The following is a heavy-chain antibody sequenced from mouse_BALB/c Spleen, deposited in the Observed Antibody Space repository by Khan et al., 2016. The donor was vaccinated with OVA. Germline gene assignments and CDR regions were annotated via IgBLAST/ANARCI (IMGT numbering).Heavy chain of an antibody. CDR3: ARQPYYHYNIMDY. J-gene: IGHJ4*01. CDR1: GFSLTNYG. D-gene: IGHD2-10*01. Sequence: VQGVESGPGLAAPSQSLSITCTISGFSLTNYGVHWVRQPPGKGLEWLAVIWSDGSTTYNSALKSRLTITKDNSQSQVFLKMNSLQTDYTAIYFCARQPYYHYNIMDYWGQGTSVTVSS. V-gene: IGHV2-6-1*01. CDR2: IWSDGST.